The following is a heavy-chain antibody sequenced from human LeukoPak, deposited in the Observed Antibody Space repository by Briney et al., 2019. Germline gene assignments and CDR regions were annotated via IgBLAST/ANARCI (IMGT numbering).Heavy chain of an antibody. Sequence: SGTLSLTCAVSGGSISSSNWWSWVRQPPGKGLEWIGEIYHSGSTNYNPSLKSRVTISVDTSKNQFSLKMRSVTAADTAVFYCARRFCGGDCYTNWFDHWGQGTLVTASS. CDR3: ARRFCGGDCYTNWFDH. D-gene: IGHD2-21*02. V-gene: IGHV4-4*02. CDR1: GGSISSSNW. CDR2: IYHSGST. J-gene: IGHJ5*02.